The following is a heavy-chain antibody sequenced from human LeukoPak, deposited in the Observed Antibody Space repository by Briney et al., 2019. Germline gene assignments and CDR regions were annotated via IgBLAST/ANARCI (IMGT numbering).Heavy chain of an antibody. CDR3: ACASGTYSYGFSYYYYGMDV. D-gene: IGHD5-18*01. V-gene: IGHV3-23*01. Sequence: GGSLRLSCAASGFTFSSYAMNWVRQAPGKGLEWVSAFSGSGGSTYYADSVKGRFTISRDNSKNTLYLQMNSLRAEDTALYYRACASGTYSYGFSYYYYGMDVWGQGTTVTVSS. J-gene: IGHJ6*02. CDR2: FSGSGGST. CDR1: GFTFSSYA.